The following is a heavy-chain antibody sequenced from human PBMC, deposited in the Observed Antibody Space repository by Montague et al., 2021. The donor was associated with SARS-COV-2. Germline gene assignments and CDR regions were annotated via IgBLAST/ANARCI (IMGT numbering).Heavy chain of an antibody. J-gene: IGHJ4*02. CDR2: ISYDGSNK. Sequence: SLRLSCAASGFTSSSYAMHWVRQAPGKGLEWVAVISYDGSNKYYADSVKGRFTISRDNSKNTLYLQMNSLRAEDTAVYYCARDPPYFDSGGFLDYWGQGTLVTVSS. V-gene: IGHV3-30-3*01. D-gene: IGHD3-9*01. CDR3: ARDPPYFDSGGFLDY. CDR1: GFTSSSYA.